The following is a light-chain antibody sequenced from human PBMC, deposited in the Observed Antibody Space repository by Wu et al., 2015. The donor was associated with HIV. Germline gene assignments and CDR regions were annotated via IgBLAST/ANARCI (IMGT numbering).Light chain of an antibody. CDR2: AAS. CDR1: QGVSIY. V-gene: IGKV1-9*01. CDR3: QQFQSYFQT. J-gene: IGKJ1*01. Sequence: DIQLTQSPSFLSASVGDRVTITCRASQGVSIYLGWYQQKPGKAPRLLIYAASTLQSGVPSRFSGSGSGTEFTLTISSLQPEDSATYYCQQFQSYFQTFGQGTKVEIK.